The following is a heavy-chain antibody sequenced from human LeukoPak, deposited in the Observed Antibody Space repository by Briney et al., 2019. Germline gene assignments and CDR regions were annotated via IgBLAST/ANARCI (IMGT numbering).Heavy chain of an antibody. CDR2: IWYDGTNR. J-gene: IGHJ3*02. CDR3: ARGGHDYYDRSGYYYMSAFDI. D-gene: IGHD3-22*01. Sequence: PGGSLRLSCAASGFTLSSYGIHWVRQAPGKGLEWVAVIWYDGTNRYYVDSVRGRFTISRDNPKNTLYLQMNSLRAEDTAVYYCARGGHDYYDRSGYYYMSAFDIWGQGTMVTVSS. CDR1: GFTLSSYG. V-gene: IGHV3-33*01.